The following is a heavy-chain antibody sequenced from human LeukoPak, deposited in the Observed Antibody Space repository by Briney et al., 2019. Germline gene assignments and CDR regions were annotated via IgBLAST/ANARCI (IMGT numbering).Heavy chain of an antibody. Sequence: SETLSLTCAVYGGSFSGYYWSWIRQPPGKGLEWIGEINHSGSTNYNPSLKSRVTISVDTSKNQFSLKLGSVTAADTAVYYCARAGWFGELLRSWGRYNWFDPWGQGTLVTVSS. CDR2: INHSGST. J-gene: IGHJ5*02. CDR1: GGSFSGYY. V-gene: IGHV4-34*01. D-gene: IGHD3-10*01. CDR3: ARAGWFGELLRSWGRYNWFDP.